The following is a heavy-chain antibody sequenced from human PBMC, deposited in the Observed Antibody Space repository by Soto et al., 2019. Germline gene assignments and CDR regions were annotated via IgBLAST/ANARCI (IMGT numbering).Heavy chain of an antibody. CDR3: ARELSNSPDYFDF. V-gene: IGHV4-30-4*01. D-gene: IGHD6-6*01. Sequence: SETLSLTCTVSGGSISSDDYYWSWIRQPPWKGLEWIGYIYYSGRTDYNPSLKSRVVISIDTSKNQFSLILSSMSATDTAVYYCARELSNSPDYFDFSGQGXLVTVSS. CDR2: IYYSGRT. CDR1: GGSISSDDYY. J-gene: IGHJ4*02.